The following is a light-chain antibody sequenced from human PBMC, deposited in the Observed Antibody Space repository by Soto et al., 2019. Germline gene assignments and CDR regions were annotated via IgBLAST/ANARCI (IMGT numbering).Light chain of an antibody. V-gene: IGLV1-44*01. Sequence: QSVLTQPPSASGTPGQRVTISCSGSRSNIGSKPVNWYQQLPGTAPKLLIYSNDQRPSGVPDRFSGSKSGTSASLAISGLQSEDEADYYCASWDDSLNGYVFGAGTKLTVL. J-gene: IGLJ1*01. CDR3: ASWDDSLNGYV. CDR2: SND. CDR1: RSNIGSKP.